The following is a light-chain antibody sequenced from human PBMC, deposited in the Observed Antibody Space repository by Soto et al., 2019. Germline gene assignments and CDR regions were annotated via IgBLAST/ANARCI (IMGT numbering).Light chain of an antibody. Sequence: EIVLTQSPGTLSLSPGERXXLXXXASQSVSSSFLAWYQQKPGQAPRLLIYGASSRATGIPDRFSGSGSGTDFTLTISRLEPEXFAVXXXQQXGSSPYTFGQGTKLEIK. CDR3: QQXGSSPYT. V-gene: IGKV3-20*01. J-gene: IGKJ2*01. CDR1: QSVSSSF. CDR2: GAS.